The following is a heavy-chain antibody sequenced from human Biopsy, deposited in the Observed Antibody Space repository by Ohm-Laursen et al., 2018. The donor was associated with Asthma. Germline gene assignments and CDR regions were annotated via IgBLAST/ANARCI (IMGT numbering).Heavy chain of an antibody. Sequence: ASVKVSCKASGYSFTSYYMHWVRQAPGQGLEWMGIINPSGGSTSYAQKFQGRVTMTRDTSTSTVYMELSSLRSEDTAVYYCARRGITGTTLDYWGQGTLVTVSS. J-gene: IGHJ4*02. CDR1: GYSFTSYY. CDR3: ARRGITGTTLDY. D-gene: IGHD1-7*01. V-gene: IGHV1-46*01. CDR2: INPSGGST.